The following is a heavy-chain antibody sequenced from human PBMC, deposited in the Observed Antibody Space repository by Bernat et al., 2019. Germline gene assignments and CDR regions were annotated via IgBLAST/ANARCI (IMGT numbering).Heavy chain of an antibody. Sequence: QVQLVESGGGVVQPGRSLRLSCAASGFTFSSYGMHWVRQAPGKGLEWVAVIWYDGSNKYYADSVKGRFTISRDNSKNTLYPQMNSLRAEDTAVYYCARDRAIVVVVAATQGGMDVWGQGTTVTVSS. J-gene: IGHJ6*02. CDR1: GFTFSSYG. D-gene: IGHD2-15*01. CDR2: IWYDGSNK. V-gene: IGHV3-33*01. CDR3: ARDRAIVVVVAATQGGMDV.